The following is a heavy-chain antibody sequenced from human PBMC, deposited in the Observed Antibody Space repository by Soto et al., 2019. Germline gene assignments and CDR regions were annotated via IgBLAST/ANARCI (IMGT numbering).Heavy chain of an antibody. CDR3: ARGRGLASQQLVLDAFDI. CDR1: GYTFTSYG. D-gene: IGHD6-13*01. Sequence: ASVKVSCKASGYTFTSYGISWVRQAPGQGLEWMGWISAYNGNTNYAQKLQGRVTMTTDTSTSTAYMELRSLRSDDTAVYYCARGRGLASQQLVLDAFDIWGQGTMVTVSS. V-gene: IGHV1-18*01. CDR2: ISAYNGNT. J-gene: IGHJ3*02.